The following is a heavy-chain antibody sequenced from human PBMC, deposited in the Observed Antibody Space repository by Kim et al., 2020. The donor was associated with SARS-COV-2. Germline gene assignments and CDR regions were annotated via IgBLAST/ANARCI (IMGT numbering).Heavy chain of an antibody. V-gene: IGHV4-39*01. CDR3: ARHLTGSSWFDY. Sequence: CYHPSLKSQVPLSMATPKNQFSLELSSVTAADTSVFYCARHLTGSSWFDYWGQGTLVTVSS. J-gene: IGHJ4*02. D-gene: IGHD6-13*01.